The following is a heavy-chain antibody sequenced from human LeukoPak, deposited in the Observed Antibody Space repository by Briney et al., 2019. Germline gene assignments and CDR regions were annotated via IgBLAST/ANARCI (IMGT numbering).Heavy chain of an antibody. CDR1: GGSFSDYY. D-gene: IGHD1-1*01. Sequence: SETLSLTCAVYGGSFSDYYWSWIRQPPRKGLEWIGEINHSGSTNYNPSLKSRVTISVDTSKNQFSLKLSSVTAADTAVYYCARVGTGTQNWFDPWGQGTLVTVSS. J-gene: IGHJ5*02. CDR2: INHSGST. V-gene: IGHV4-34*01. CDR3: ARVGTGTQNWFDP.